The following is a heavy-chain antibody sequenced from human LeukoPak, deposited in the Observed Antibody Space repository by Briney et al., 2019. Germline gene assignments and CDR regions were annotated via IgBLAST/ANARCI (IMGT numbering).Heavy chain of an antibody. J-gene: IGHJ4*02. D-gene: IGHD1-14*01. CDR2: ISASGSTE. CDR3: AREGTGPHFDY. V-gene: IGHV3-48*03. Sequence: GGSLRLSCAASGFTFNNYEMNWLRQAPGKGLEWISFISASGSTEYYADSVKGRFTISRDNAKNSLYLQMNSLRAEDTAVYYCAREGTGPHFDYWGQGTLVTVSS. CDR1: GFTFNNYE.